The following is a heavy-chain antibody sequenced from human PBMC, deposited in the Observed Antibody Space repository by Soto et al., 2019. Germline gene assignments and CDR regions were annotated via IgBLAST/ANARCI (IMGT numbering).Heavy chain of an antibody. CDR2: ISYDGSNK. CDR1: GFTFSSYA. CDR3: ASEQLAVLRGFLDY. Sequence: QVQLVESGGGVVQPGRSLRLSCAASGFTFSSYAMHWVRQAPGKGLEWVAVISYDGSNKYYADSVKGRFTISRDNSKNTLYLQMNSLRAEDMAVYYCASEQLAVLRGFLDYWGKGPLVTVSS. D-gene: IGHD1-1*01. J-gene: IGHJ4*02. V-gene: IGHV3-30-3*01.